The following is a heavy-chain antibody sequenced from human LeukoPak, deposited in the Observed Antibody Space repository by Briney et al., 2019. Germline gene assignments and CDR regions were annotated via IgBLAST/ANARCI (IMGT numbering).Heavy chain of an antibody. CDR2: INPKSGGT. CDR1: GYTXTDYY. V-gene: IGHV1-2*02. CDR3: AIMSTAIDH. D-gene: IGHD2-21*02. J-gene: IGHJ5*02. Sequence: GASVKVSCKASGYTXTDYYMHWVQQAPGQGLEWMGWINPKSGGTNYAQKFQGRVTMTRDTSISKAYMELSRLRSDDTAVYYCAIMSTAIDHWGQGTLVTVSS.